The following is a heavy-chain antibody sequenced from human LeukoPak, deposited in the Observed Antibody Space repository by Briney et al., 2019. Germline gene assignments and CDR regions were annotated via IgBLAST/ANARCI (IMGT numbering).Heavy chain of an antibody. D-gene: IGHD2-2*01. Sequence: GGSLRLSCATSGFTFSSYWLSWVRQAPGKGLEWVANIKQDGSEKCYVDSVKGRFTISRDNAKNSLYLQMSSLRAEDTAVYYCARVPAADHYYYFHIDVWGKGTKVSVS. V-gene: IGHV3-7*01. CDR3: ARVPAADHYYYFHIDV. CDR2: IKQDGSEK. J-gene: IGHJ6*03. CDR1: GFTFSSYW.